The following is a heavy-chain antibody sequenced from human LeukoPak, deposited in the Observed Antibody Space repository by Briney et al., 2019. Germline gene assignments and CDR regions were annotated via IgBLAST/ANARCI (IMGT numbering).Heavy chain of an antibody. CDR1: GFTFSSYW. CDR2: IRQDGNEK. J-gene: IGHJ4*02. CDR3: VRDVSGSSYGDC. Sequence: GGSLRLSCEASGFTFSSYWMNWVRQAPGKGLEWLTNIRQDGNEKHYVDSVKGRFTMSRDNAKNSLYLDMNSLRAEDTAVYYCVRDVSGSSYGDCWGQGTLVTVSS. D-gene: IGHD5-18*01. V-gene: IGHV3-7*01.